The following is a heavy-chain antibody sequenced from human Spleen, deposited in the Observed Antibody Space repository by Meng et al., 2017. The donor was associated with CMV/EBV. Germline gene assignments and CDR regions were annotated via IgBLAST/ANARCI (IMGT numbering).Heavy chain of an antibody. D-gene: IGHD3-16*01. V-gene: IGHV3-30*01. CDR3: ARDYALFLDH. CDR1: GFIFSTST. Sequence: LKISCGASGFIFSTSTVHWVRQAPGKGLEWVAVMSHDGNSKYYADSVKGRFTISRDNSQNTLYLQMNSLRTEDTAVYFCARDYALFLDHWGRGTLVTVSS. CDR2: MSHDGNSK. J-gene: IGHJ4*02.